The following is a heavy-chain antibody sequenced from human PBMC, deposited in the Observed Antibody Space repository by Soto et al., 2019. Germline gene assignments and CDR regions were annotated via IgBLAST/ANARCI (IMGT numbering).Heavy chain of an antibody. CDR1: GGTFSSYA. J-gene: IGHJ6*02. CDR3: VVVVAATYYYYGMDV. D-gene: IGHD2-15*01. V-gene: IGHV1-69*12. Sequence: QVQLVQSGAEVKKPGSSVKVSCKASGGTFSSYAISWVRQAPGQGLEWMGGIIPIFGTANYAQKFQGRVTITADEPTSTAYRELSSLRSEDTAVYYCVVVVAATYYYYGMDVWGQGTTVTVSS. CDR2: IIPIFGTA.